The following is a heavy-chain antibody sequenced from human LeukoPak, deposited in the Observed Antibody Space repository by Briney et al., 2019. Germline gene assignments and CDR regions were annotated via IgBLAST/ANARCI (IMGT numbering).Heavy chain of an antibody. V-gene: IGHV3-23*01. D-gene: IGHD2-15*01. Sequence: GGSLRLSCAASGFTFSSYGMSWVRQAPGKGLEWVSAISGSGGSTYYADSVKGRFTISRDNSKNTLYLQMNSLRAEDTAVYYCARERAAATPVTRKYYYYMDVWGKGTTVTVSS. CDR3: ARERAAATPVTRKYYYYMDV. CDR1: GFTFSSYG. J-gene: IGHJ6*03. CDR2: ISGSGGST.